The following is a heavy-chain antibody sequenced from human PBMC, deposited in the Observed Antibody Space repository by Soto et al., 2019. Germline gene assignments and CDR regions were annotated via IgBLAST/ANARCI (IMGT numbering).Heavy chain of an antibody. D-gene: IGHD6-13*01. J-gene: IGHJ4*02. CDR1: GGTFNTFA. CDR2: IIPIFETA. V-gene: IGHV1-69*01. Sequence: QAQLEQSGAEVKKPGSSVKVSCKASGGTFNTFAISWVRQAPGQGLEWIGGIIPIFETANYAQRLQDRLTITADESTRTAYMELSRLTSDDTAIYFCATSTSSSWQNDYWGLGTLVVVSS. CDR3: ATSTSSSWQNDY.